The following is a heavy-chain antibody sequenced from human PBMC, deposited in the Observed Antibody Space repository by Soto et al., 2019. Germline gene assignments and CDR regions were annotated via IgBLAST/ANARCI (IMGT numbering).Heavy chain of an antibody. D-gene: IGHD4-17*01. Sequence: PRETLSLTCTDSVGSIRDYFWTWLRQPPGKGLEWIVYIYYSGRTNYNPSLKSRVSISVDTSKNHFSLKLRSVTAADTAVYYCARVGGDDFGYSGGFDYWGQGTPVTVSS. CDR2: IYYSGRT. J-gene: IGHJ4*02. V-gene: IGHV4-59*01. CDR1: VGSIRDYF. CDR3: ARVGGDDFGYSGGFDY.